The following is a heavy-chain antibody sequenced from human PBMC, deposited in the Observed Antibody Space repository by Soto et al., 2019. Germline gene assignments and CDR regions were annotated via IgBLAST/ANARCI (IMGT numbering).Heavy chain of an antibody. V-gene: IGHV4-59*01. Sequence: PSETLSLTCTVSGGSISTFYWSWIRQPPGKGLEWIGYIYYNGNTNYSPSLKSRVTISVDTSKNQFSLNLNSVSAADTAVYYCARDGSRYDFWSGPYYFDFWGPGTLVTVSS. CDR3: ARDGSRYDFWSGPYYFDF. D-gene: IGHD3-3*01. CDR1: GGSISTFY. J-gene: IGHJ4*02. CDR2: IYYNGNT.